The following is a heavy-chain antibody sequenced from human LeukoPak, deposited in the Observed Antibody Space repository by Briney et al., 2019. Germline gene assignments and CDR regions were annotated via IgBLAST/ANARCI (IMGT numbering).Heavy chain of an antibody. D-gene: IGHD1-26*01. CDR2: INHSGST. CDR3: ARGRVVGATLGLFFDY. CDR1: GGSFSGYY. J-gene: IGHJ4*02. Sequence: PSETLSLTRAVYGGSFSGYYWSWIRQPPGKGLEWIGEINHSGSTNYNPSLKSRVTISVDTSKNQFSLKLSSVTAADTAVYYCARGRVVGATLGLFFDYWGQGTLVTVSS. V-gene: IGHV4-34*01.